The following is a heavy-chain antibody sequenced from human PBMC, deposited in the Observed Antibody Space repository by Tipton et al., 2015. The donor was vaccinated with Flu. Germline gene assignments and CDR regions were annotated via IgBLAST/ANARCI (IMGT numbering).Heavy chain of an antibody. Sequence: QLVQSGGGLVKPGGSLRLSCAASGFTFSSYSMNWVRQAPGKGLEWVSSISSSSSYIYYADSVKGRFTISRDDAKNSLYLQMNSLRAEDTAVYYCARSLLWDVAGDDAFDIWGQGTMATVSS. D-gene: IGHD1-26*01. CDR2: ISSSSSYI. CDR3: ARSLLWDVAGDDAFDI. J-gene: IGHJ3*02. V-gene: IGHV3-21*01. CDR1: GFTFSSYS.